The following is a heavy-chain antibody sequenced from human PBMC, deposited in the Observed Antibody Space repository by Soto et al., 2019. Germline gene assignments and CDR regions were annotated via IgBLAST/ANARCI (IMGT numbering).Heavy chain of an antibody. CDR1: GASVSSRSSY. Sequence: PSETLSLTCTVSGASVSSRSSYWAWIRQAPGKGLEWIGTFFSGTTFSNPSLRSRVTISLDTSKNQASLKLRSVAAPDTAIYYCATTRGLAVGGSFDSWGQGTLVTVSS. CDR2: FFSGTT. J-gene: IGHJ5*01. CDR3: ATTRGLAVGGSFDS. D-gene: IGHD3-16*01. V-gene: IGHV4-39*01.